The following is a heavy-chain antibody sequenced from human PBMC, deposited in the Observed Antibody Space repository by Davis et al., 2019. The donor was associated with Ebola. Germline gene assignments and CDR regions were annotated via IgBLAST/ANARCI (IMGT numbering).Heavy chain of an antibody. V-gene: IGHV4-59*08. Sequence: SETLSLTCTVSGCSISSYYRSWIRQPPGKGLEWIGYIYYSGSTNYNPSLKSRVTISVDPSKNQFSLKLSSVTAADTAVYYCARGKRSLAARPMYYFDYWGQGTLVTVSS. CDR3: ARGKRSLAARPMYYFDY. CDR1: GCSISSYY. J-gene: IGHJ4*02. D-gene: IGHD6-6*01. CDR2: IYYSGST.